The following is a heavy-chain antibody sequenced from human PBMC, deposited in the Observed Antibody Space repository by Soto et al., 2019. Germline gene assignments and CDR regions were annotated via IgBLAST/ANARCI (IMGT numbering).Heavy chain of an antibody. V-gene: IGHV4-59*01. J-gene: IGHJ5*02. CDR2: IYYSGST. CDR1: GGSISSYY. CDR3: AREGLFSENWFDP. Sequence: SETRSLTCTVAGGSISSYYWSWIQQPPGKGLEWIGYIYYSGSTNYNPSLKSRVTISVDTSKNQFSLKLSSVTAADTAVYYCAREGLFSENWFDPWGQGTLVTVSS. D-gene: IGHD2-21*01.